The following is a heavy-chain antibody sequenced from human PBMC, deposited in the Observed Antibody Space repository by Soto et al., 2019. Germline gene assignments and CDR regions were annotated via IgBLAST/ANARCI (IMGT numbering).Heavy chain of an antibody. Sequence: QVQLVESGGGVVQPGRSLRLSCAASGFPFSSYGMHWVRQAPGKGLDWVALISYDGSKKYYADSVKGRFTISRDNSKQTLYLQMSSLRAEYTAVYYCAGGQYYFDYCGQGTLVSVSS. CDR1: GFPFSSYG. CDR2: ISYDGSKK. J-gene: IGHJ4*02. CDR3: AGGQYYFDY. V-gene: IGHV3-30*03. D-gene: IGHD2-15*01.